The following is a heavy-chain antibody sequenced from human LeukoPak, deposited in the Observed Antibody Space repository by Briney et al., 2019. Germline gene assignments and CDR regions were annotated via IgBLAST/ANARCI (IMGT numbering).Heavy chain of an antibody. V-gene: IGHV1-69*05. J-gene: IGHJ3*01. CDR2: IIPIFGTA. D-gene: IGHD3-22*01. Sequence: SVKVSCKASGYTSTSYGISWVRQAPGQGLEWMGGIIPIFGTANYAQKFQGRVTITTDESTSTAYMELSSLRSEDTAVYYCARDPQSSGYYPLWGQGTMVTVSS. CDR3: ARDPQSSGYYPL. CDR1: GYTSTSYG.